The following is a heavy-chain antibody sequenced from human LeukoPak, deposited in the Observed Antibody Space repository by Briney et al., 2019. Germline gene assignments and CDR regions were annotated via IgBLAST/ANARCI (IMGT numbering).Heavy chain of an antibody. CDR1: GFTFSDYW. CDR2: LRPDGSDK. Sequence: GGSLRLSCTGSGFTFSDYWMTWARQAPGKGLEWVANLRPDGSDKYYVDSVKGRFTISRDNAKKLVHLQMNSLRAEDTAVYYCARDAYDDASESWGQGTLVTVSS. J-gene: IGHJ5*02. V-gene: IGHV3-7*01. D-gene: IGHD3-3*01. CDR3: ARDAYDDASES.